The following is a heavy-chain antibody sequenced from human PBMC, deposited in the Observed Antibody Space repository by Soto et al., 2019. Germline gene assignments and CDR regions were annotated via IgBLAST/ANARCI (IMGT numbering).Heavy chain of an antibody. CDR3: ARVKQGRGGYDSPFDY. D-gene: IGHD3-3*01. J-gene: IGHJ4*02. CDR2: IRNDGSKT. CDR1: GFIFSSYG. Sequence: QVQLVESGGGVVQPGGSLRLSCAPSGFIFSSYGMHWVRQAPGKGLEWVAVIRNDGSKTYYEDSVKGRFTISRDNSKNTLYLQMNSMRAEDTAVYYCARVKQGRGGYDSPFDYWGQGTVVTVAS. V-gene: IGHV3-33*01.